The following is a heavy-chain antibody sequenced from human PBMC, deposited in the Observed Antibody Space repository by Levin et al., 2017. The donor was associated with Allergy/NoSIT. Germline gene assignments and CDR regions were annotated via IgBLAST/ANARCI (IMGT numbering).Heavy chain of an antibody. D-gene: IGHD3-16*02. V-gene: IGHV3-23*01. CDR2: IVDNGSKT. CDR3: SKSAWGSYRPSDY. Sequence: GGSLRLSCAASGFTFNNYVMRWVRQAPGKGLEWVSSIVDNGSKTYYADSVKGRFTISRDNSKNTLYLQMNSLRVEDTAVYYCSKSAWGSYRPSDYWGQGTLVTVSS. J-gene: IGHJ4*02. CDR1: GFTFNNYV.